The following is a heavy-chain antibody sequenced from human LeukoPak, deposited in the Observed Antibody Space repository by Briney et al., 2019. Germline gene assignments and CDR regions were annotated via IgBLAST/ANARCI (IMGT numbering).Heavy chain of an antibody. J-gene: IGHJ4*02. V-gene: IGHV1-24*01. D-gene: IGHD3-22*01. CDR2: FDPEDGET. CDR1: GYTLTELS. Sequence: ASVKVSCKVSGYTLTELSMHWVRQAPGKGLEWMGGFDPEDGETIYAQKFQGRVTMTEDTSTDTAYMELGSLRSEDTAVYYCATPRYYYDSSGYYAFDYWGQGTLVTVSS. CDR3: ATPRYYYDSSGYYAFDY.